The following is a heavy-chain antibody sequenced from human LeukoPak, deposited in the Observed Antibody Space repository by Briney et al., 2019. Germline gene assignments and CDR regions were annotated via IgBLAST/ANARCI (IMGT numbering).Heavy chain of an antibody. D-gene: IGHD2-21*01. CDR2: INQIGST. CDR1: AGSFSDYY. J-gene: IGHJ4*02. V-gene: IGHV4-34*01. Sequence: SETLSLTCAVYAGSFSDYYWSWIRQPPGKGLHWIGEINQIGSTNYSPSLKSRVTISVDTSKNQFSLKLRSVTAADTATYYCARSRSRPLLPPLPKSQYYFDFWGQGTLVTVSS. CDR3: ARSRSRPLLPPLPKSQYYFDF.